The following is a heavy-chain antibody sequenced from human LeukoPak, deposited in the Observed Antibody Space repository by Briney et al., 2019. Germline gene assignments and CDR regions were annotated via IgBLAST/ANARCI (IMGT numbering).Heavy chain of an antibody. CDR1: GYTFTSYG. CDR2: ISAYNGNT. Sequence: GASVKVSCKASGYTFTSYGISWVRQAPGQGLEWMGWISAYNGNTNYAQTLQGRVTMTTDTSTSTAYMELRSLRSDDTAVYYCARGPCSSTSCYAGGLIRYDYWGQGTLVTVSS. CDR3: ARGPCSSTSCYAGGLIRYDY. J-gene: IGHJ4*02. D-gene: IGHD2-2*01. V-gene: IGHV1-18*04.